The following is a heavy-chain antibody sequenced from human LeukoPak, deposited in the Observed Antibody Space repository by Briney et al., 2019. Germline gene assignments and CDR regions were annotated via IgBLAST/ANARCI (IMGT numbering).Heavy chain of an antibody. CDR1: GFTFSSYA. V-gene: IGHV3-30-3*02. D-gene: IGHD6-19*01. J-gene: IGHJ6*02. CDR2: ISYDGSNK. CDR3: AKIIAVAGIADYYYYGMDV. Sequence: GGSLRLSCAASGFTFSSYAMHWVRQAPGKGLEWVAVISYDGSNKYYADSVKGRFTISRDNSKNTLYLQMNSLGAEDTAVYYCAKIIAVAGIADYYYYGMDVWGQGTTVTVSS.